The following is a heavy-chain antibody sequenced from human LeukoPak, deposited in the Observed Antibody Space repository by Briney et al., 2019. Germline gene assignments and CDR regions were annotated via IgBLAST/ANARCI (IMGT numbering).Heavy chain of an antibody. J-gene: IGHJ4*02. D-gene: IGHD2-2*02. CDR2: IYYSGST. CDR3: ARKAEDVVVPAAIGDY. V-gene: IGHV4-39*01. Sequence: KPSETLSLTCTVSGGSISSSSYYWGWIRQPPGKGLEWIGSIYYSGSTYYNPSPKSRVTISVDTSKNQFSLKLSSVTAADTAVYYCARKAEDVVVPAAIGDYWGQGTLVTVSS. CDR1: GGSISSSSYY.